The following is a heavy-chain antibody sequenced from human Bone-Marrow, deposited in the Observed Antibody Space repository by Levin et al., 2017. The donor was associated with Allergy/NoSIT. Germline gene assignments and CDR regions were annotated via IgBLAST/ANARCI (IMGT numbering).Heavy chain of an antibody. CDR1: GFTLSDYY. CDR2: ISSTGKTT. J-gene: IGHJ6*02. V-gene: IGHV3-11*01. Sequence: PGGSLRLSCAASGFTLSDYYMNWIRQAPGKGLEWVSLISSTGKTTYYGDSVRGRFTVSRDSTENSLYLQMNSLRHEDTAIYYCVRDGGQVATPYDGMDVWGQGTTVTVSS. CDR3: VRDGGQVATPYDGMDV.